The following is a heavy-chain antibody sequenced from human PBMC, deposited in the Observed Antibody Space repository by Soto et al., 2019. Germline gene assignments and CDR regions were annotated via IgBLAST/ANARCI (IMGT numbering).Heavy chain of an antibody. CDR1: GGSISSGGYH. J-gene: IGHJ4*02. CDR3: ARQLWWVVDTSYFDY. D-gene: IGHD5-18*01. CDR2: IYYSGSA. Sequence: SSETLSLTCTVSGGSISSGGYHWSWIRQHPGKGLEWIGHIYYSGSAYYNPSLKSRVTISVDTSKNQFSLKVSSVTAADTAVYYCARQLWWVVDTSYFDYWGQGTLVTVSS. V-gene: IGHV4-31*03.